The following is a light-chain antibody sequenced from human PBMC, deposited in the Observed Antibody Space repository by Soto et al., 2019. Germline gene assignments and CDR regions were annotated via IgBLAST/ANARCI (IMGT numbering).Light chain of an antibody. J-gene: IGKJ5*01. CDR1: QSVSSK. Sequence: EIVFTPSPSTLAFSSCERSTLSCRASQSVSSKLAWYQQKPGQAPRLLIYGASTRATGIPARFSGSGSGTEFTLTISSLQSEDFAVYYCQQYNNWPSTFGQGTRLEIK. V-gene: IGKV3-15*01. CDR2: GAS. CDR3: QQYNNWPST.